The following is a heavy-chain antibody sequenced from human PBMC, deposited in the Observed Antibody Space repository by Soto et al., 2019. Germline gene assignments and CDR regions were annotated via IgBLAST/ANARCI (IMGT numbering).Heavy chain of an antibody. Sequence: VSVKVSCKASGYTFTSYAMHWVRQAPGQRLEWMGWINAGNGNTKYSQKFQGRVTITRDTSASTAYMELSSLRSEDTAVYYCARVPVGPYNWFDPWGQGTLVTVSS. V-gene: IGHV1-3*01. CDR1: GYTFTSYA. J-gene: IGHJ5*02. CDR3: ARVPVGPYNWFDP. CDR2: INAGNGNT.